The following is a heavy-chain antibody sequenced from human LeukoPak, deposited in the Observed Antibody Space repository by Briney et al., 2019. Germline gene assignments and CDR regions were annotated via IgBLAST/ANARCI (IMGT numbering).Heavy chain of an antibody. CDR1: GGTFSSYA. V-gene: IGHV1-69*13. Sequence: GASVKVSCKASGGTFSSYAISWVRQAPGQGLEWMGGIIPIFGTANYAQKFRGRVTITAGESTSTAYMELSSLRSEDTAVYYCARPYSSSSTPFDYWGQGTLVTVSS. J-gene: IGHJ4*02. CDR3: ARPYSSSSTPFDY. CDR2: IIPIFGTA. D-gene: IGHD6-6*01.